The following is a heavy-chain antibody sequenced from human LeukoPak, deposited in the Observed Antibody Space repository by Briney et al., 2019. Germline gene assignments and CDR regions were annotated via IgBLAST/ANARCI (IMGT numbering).Heavy chain of an antibody. D-gene: IGHD2-15*01. V-gene: IGHV3-23*01. CDR2: ISGSGGNT. J-gene: IGHJ4*02. Sequence: PGGSLRLSCAASGFTFSSYAMTWVRQAPGKGLEWVSSISGSGGNTYYADSVKGRFTISRDNSKNTLYLQMNSLRAEDTAVYYCANRVRGTYYFDSWGQGTLVTVSS. CDR3: ANRVRGTYYFDS. CDR1: GFTFSSYA.